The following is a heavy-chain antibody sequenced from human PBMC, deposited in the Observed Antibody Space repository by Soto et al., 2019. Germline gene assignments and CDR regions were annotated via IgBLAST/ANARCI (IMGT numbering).Heavy chain of an antibody. J-gene: IGHJ4*02. CDR2: INHSGST. CDR3: ARDKITGLFDY. CDR1: GGFIRSSRDY. Sequence: ASETLSLTCTVSGGFIRSSRDYWGWIRQPPGTGLEWIGEINHSGSTNYNPSLKSRVTISVDTSKNQFSLKLTSVTAADTALYYCARDKITGLFDYWGQGTLVTVSS. D-gene: IGHD2-8*02. V-gene: IGHV4-39*07.